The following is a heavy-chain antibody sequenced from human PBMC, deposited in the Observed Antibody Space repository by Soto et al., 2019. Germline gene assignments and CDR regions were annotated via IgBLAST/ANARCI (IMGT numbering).Heavy chain of an antibody. J-gene: IGHJ4*02. CDR1: GFPFTTYG. V-gene: IGHV3-30*03. D-gene: IGHD3-10*01. CDR3: VGGQYDFDY. CDR2: ISYDGSNK. Sequence: QVQLVESGGGVVQPGRSLRLSCAASGFPFTTYGMHWVREGPGKGLEWVAVISYDGSNKYYADSVKGRFTISRDNSKNKLYLQMNSLRPEDTALYYCVGGQYDFDYRGQGTMVTVSS.